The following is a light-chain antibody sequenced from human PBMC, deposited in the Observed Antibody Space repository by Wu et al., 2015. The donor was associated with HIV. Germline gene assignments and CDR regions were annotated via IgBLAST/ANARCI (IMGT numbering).Light chain of an antibody. V-gene: IGKV3-20*01. J-gene: IGKJ2*01. Sequence: EIVLTQSPGTLSLSPGERATLSCRTSQSVSSSYLAWYQLKPGQAPRLLIYDASSRATGIPDRFSGSGSGTDFTLTIIGLEPEDFAMYYCQQFGDTSYTFGQGTKLEIK. CDR1: QSVSSSY. CDR2: DAS. CDR3: QQFGDTSYT.